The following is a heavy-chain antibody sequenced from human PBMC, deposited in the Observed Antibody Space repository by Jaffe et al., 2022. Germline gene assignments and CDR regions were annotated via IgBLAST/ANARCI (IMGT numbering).Heavy chain of an antibody. J-gene: IGHJ5*02. V-gene: IGHV4-39*01. CDR3: ARGGPGVLVVHGWFDP. CDR2: IYYSGST. D-gene: IGHD2-8*02. Sequence: QLQLQESGPGLVKPSETLSLTCTVSGGSISSSSYYWGWIRQPPGKGLEWIGSIYYSGSTYYNPSLKSRVTISVDTSKNQFSLKLSSVTAADTAVYYCARGGPGVLVVHGWFDPWGQGTLVTVSS. CDR1: GGSISSSSYY.